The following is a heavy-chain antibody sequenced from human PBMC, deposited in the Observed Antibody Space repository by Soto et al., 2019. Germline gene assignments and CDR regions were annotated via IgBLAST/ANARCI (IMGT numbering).Heavy chain of an antibody. D-gene: IGHD3-10*01. Sequence: SGPTLVNPTQTLTLTCTFSGFSLSTSGMCVSWIRQPPGKALEWLALIDWDDDKYYSTSLKTRLAISKDTSKNQVVLTMTNMDPVDTATYYCARTLEYGSGSYLPSDVWGQGTTVTVSS. V-gene: IGHV2-70*01. J-gene: IGHJ6*02. CDR2: IDWDDDK. CDR3: ARTLEYGSGSYLPSDV. CDR1: GFSLSTSGMC.